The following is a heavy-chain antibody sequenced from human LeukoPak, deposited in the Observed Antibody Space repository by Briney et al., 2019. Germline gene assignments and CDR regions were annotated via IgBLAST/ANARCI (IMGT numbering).Heavy chain of an antibody. CDR1: GYTFTSYY. J-gene: IGHJ4*02. CDR2: INPSGGST. CDR3: AREVVRSQWELANFDY. Sequence: ASVKVSCKASGYTFTSYYMHWVRQATGQGLEWMGIINPSGGSTSYAQKFQGRVTMTRDTSTSTVYMELSSLRSEDTAVYYCAREVVRSQWELANFDYWGQGTLVTVSS. D-gene: IGHD1-26*01. V-gene: IGHV1-46*01.